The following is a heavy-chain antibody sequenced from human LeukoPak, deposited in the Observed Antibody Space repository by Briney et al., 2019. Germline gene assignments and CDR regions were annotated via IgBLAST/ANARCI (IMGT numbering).Heavy chain of an antibody. CDR1: GYTFTSYA. CDR2: INAGNGNT. J-gene: IGHJ5*02. D-gene: IGHD1-26*01. V-gene: IGHV1-3*01. Sequence: GASVKVSCKASGYTFTSYAMHWVRQAPGQRLEWMGWINAGNGNTKYSQKFQGRVTITRDTSASTAYMELSSLRSEDTAVYYCARDRKQKNSGKNWFDPWGQGTLVTVSS. CDR3: ARDRKQKNSGKNWFDP.